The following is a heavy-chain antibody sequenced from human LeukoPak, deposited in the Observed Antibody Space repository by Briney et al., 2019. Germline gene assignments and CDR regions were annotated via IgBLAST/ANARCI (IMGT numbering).Heavy chain of an antibody. V-gene: IGHV4-59*08. D-gene: IGHD1-26*01. CDR3: ASGSPYYYGMDV. J-gene: IGHJ6*02. Sequence: SETLSLTCTVSGGSISSYYWSWIRQPPGKGLEWIGYIYYSGSTNYNPSLKSRVTISVDTSKNQFSLKLSSVTAADTTVYYCASGSPYYYGMDVWGQGTTVTVSS. CDR2: IYYSGST. CDR1: GGSISSYY.